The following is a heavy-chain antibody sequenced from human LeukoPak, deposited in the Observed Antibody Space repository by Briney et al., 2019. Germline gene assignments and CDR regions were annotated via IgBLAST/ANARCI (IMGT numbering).Heavy chain of an antibody. V-gene: IGHV3-30-3*01. CDR1: GFTFSSYA. Sequence: PGRSLRLSCAASGFTFSSYAMHWVRQAPGKGLEGVAVISYDGSNKYYADSVKGRFTISRDNSKNTLYLQMNSLRAEDTAVYYCARRMYYGMDVWGQGTTVTVSS. CDR3: ARRMYYGMDV. CDR2: ISYDGSNK. J-gene: IGHJ6*02.